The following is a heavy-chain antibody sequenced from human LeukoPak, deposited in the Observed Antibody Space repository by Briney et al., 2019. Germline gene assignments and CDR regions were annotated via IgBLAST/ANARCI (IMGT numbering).Heavy chain of an antibody. Sequence: SVKVSCKASGGTFSSYAISWVRQAPGQGLEWMGGIIPIFGTANYAQKFQGRVTITADESTSTAYMELSSLRSEDTAVYYCASDLERDGYNMPETPWGQGTPVTVSS. D-gene: IGHD5-24*01. CDR1: GGTFSSYA. CDR3: ASDLERDGYNMPETP. CDR2: IIPIFGTA. J-gene: IGHJ5*02. V-gene: IGHV1-69*13.